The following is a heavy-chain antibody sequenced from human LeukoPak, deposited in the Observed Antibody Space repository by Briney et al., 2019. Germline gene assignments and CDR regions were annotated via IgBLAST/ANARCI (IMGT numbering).Heavy chain of an antibody. V-gene: IGHV3-30*02. D-gene: IGHD3-10*01. J-gene: IGHJ4*02. CDR3: ARPLWFGNLFDY. CDR1: GFTFSSYG. CDR2: IRYDGSNK. Sequence: QPGGSLRLSCAASGFTFSSYGMHWVRQAPGKGLEWVAFIRYDGSNKYYADSVKGRFTISRDNSKNTLYLQMNSLRAEDTAVYYCARPLWFGNLFDYWGQGTLVTVSS.